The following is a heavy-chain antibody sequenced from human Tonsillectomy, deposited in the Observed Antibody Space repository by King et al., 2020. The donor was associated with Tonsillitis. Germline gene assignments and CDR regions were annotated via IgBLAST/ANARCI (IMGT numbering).Heavy chain of an antibody. Sequence: QLQESGPGLVKPSETLSLTCTVSGGSISSYYWSWIRQPPGKGLEWIGYIYYSGSTNYNPSLKSRVTISADTSKNQFSLKLSSVTPADTAVYYCARSGRHYSNSAWGGVFQNWFDPWGQGTLVTVSS. J-gene: IGHJ5*02. CDR3: ARSGRHYSNSAWGGVFQNWFDP. V-gene: IGHV4-59*01. D-gene: IGHD4-11*01. CDR1: GGSISSYY. CDR2: IYYSGST.